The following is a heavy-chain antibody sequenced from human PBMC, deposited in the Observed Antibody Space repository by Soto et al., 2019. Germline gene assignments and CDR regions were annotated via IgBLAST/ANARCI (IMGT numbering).Heavy chain of an antibody. CDR3: ARVRREYDNSGPVDY. CDR2: IYYGGST. V-gene: IGHV4-30-2*01. D-gene: IGHD3-22*01. Sequence: SETLSLTCAVSGGSISSGDYSWNWIRQPPGKGLEWIGYIYYGGSTYYNPSLQSRVTMSVDRSRNQFSLKLNSVTAADTAVYYCARVRREYDNSGPVDYWGQGTLVTVSS. J-gene: IGHJ4*02. CDR1: GGSISSGDYS.